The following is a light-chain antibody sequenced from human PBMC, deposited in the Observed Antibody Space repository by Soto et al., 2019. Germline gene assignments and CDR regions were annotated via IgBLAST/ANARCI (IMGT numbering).Light chain of an antibody. CDR2: AAS. J-gene: IGKJ5*01. Sequence: DIQMTQSPSSLSASLGDIVTMTFRAIRYISTWLAWYQQKPGKAPILLIYAASSLQSGVPSRFSGSGSGTDFTLTISSLQPEDFATYYCQQTYSLPPDITFGQGTRLEIK. CDR1: RYISTW. CDR3: QQTYSLPPDIT. V-gene: IGKV1-12*01.